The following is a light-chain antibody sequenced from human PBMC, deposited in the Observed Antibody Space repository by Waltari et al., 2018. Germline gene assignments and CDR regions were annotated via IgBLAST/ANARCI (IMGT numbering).Light chain of an antibody. Sequence: DIQMTQSPSTLSASVGDRVTITCRVSEKIDNWLAWYQQRPGEAPNLLIFYASTLVKGVPSRFSGSGSGTEFTLTISSLQPDDFATYYCQHYSASSFTFGGGTKLEIK. CDR3: QHYSASSFT. CDR2: YAS. CDR1: EKIDNW. J-gene: IGKJ4*01. V-gene: IGKV1-5*01.